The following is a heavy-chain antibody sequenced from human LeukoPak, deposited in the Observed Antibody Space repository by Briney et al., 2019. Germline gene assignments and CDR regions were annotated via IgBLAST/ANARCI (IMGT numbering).Heavy chain of an antibody. D-gene: IGHD6-13*01. CDR3: ARVYLAAAGTDYNWFDP. CDR2: ISAYNGNT. V-gene: IGHV1-18*01. CDR1: GYTFTSYG. Sequence: ASVKVSCKASGYTFTSYGISWVRQAPGQGLEWMGWISAYNGNTNYAQKLQGRVTMTTDTSTSTAYMELRSLRSDDTAVYYCARVYLAAAGTDYNWFDPWGQGTLVTVSS. J-gene: IGHJ5*02.